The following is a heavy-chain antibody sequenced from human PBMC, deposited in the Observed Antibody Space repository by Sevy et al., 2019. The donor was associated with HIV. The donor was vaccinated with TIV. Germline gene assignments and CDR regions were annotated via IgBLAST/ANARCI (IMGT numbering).Heavy chain of an antibody. Sequence: SETLSLTCTVSGGSISSSSYYWGWIRQPPGKGLEWIGSIYYSGSTYYNPSLKSRVTISVDTSKNQFSPKLSSVTAADTAVYYCARSPGGYCSGGSCYYDRFRPFDPWGQGTLVTVSS. D-gene: IGHD2-15*01. V-gene: IGHV4-39*01. CDR3: ARSPGGYCSGGSCYYDRFRPFDP. J-gene: IGHJ5*02. CDR1: GGSISSSSYY. CDR2: IYYSGST.